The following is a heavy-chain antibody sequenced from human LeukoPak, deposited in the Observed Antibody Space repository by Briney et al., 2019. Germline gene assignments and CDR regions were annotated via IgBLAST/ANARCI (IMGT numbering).Heavy chain of an antibody. CDR3: VSSLDRVVIPY. CDR2: IHYSGST. J-gene: IGHJ4*02. V-gene: IGHV4-30-4*01. Sequence: PSETLSLTCTVSGGSISSGNYYWIWIRQPPGKGLEWIEHIHYSGSTYYNPSLKSRVTISVDTSKNQFSLKLSSVSAADTAVYYCVSSLDRVVIPYWGQGTLVTVSS. CDR1: GGSISSGNYY. D-gene: IGHD3-3*01.